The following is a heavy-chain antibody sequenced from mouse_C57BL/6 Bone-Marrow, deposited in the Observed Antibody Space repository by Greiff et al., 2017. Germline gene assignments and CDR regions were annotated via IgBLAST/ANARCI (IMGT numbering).Heavy chain of an antibody. D-gene: IGHD2-4*01. Sequence: VQLKESGPELVKPGASVKMSCKASGYTFTDYNMHWVKQSHGKSLEWIGYINPNNGGTSYNQKFKGKATLTVNKSSSTAYMELRSLTSEDSAVYYCVHDYDGVDYWGQGTTLTVSS. CDR2: INPNNGGT. CDR3: VHDYDGVDY. J-gene: IGHJ2*01. CDR1: GYTFTDYN. V-gene: IGHV1-22*01.